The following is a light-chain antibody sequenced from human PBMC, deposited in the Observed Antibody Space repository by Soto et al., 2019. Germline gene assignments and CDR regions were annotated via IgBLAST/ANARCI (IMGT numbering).Light chain of an antibody. V-gene: IGKV3-20*01. J-gene: IGKJ5*01. CDR3: QQYGSSPIT. CDR2: GAS. Sequence: EIVLTQSPGTLSLSPGERATLSCRASQSVSSSFLAWYQQKPGQAPRLLIYGASSRGTGIPDRFSGSGSGTDFTLTISRLEPEDFALYYCQQYGSSPITFGQGTRLEIK. CDR1: QSVSSSF.